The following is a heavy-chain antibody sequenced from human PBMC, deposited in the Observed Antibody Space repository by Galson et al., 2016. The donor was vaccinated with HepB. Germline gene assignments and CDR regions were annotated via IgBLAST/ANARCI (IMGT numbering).Heavy chain of an antibody. CDR2: ISYDGSNK. D-gene: IGHD5-24*01. CDR3: ARPGVDGYNSRKFDF. V-gene: IGHV3-30-3*01. CDR1: GFTFSSYA. J-gene: IGHJ4*02. Sequence: SLRLSCAASGFTFSSYAMHWVRQAPGKGLEWVAIISYDGSNKYYADSVKVRFTISRDNSKNTLYLHMSSLRPEDTAVYYCARPGVDGYNSRKFDFWGQGTLVTVSS.